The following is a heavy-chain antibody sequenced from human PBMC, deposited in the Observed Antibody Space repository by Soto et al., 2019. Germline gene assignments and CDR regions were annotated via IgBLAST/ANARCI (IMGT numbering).Heavy chain of an antibody. CDR1: GFTFDDYG. D-gene: IGHD3-22*01. V-gene: IGHV3-9*01. J-gene: IGHJ3*02. CDR2: ITWNSGSI. CDR3: NRGGYVGAFDI. Sequence: SLRLSCAASGFTFDDYGMHWVRQAPGKGLKWVSGITWNSGSIGSADSVKGRFTISRDNSKNTLYLQLTSLRAEDTAVYYCNRGGYVGAFDIWGQGAMVTVSS.